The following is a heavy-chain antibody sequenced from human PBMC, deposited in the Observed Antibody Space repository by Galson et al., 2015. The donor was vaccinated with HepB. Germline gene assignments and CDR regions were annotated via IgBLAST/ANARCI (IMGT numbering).Heavy chain of an antibody. J-gene: IGHJ4*02. V-gene: IGHV3-66*01. Sequence: SLRLSCAASGFTVSGSYMSWVRQAPGKGLEWVSVVYSGGGTDYADSVKGRFNISRDNSKNTLYLQMNNLRADDTGLYFCARGKTGQDWGQGTLVTVSS. CDR2: VYSGGGT. CDR3: ARGKTGQD. CDR1: GFTVSGSY. D-gene: IGHD3-9*01.